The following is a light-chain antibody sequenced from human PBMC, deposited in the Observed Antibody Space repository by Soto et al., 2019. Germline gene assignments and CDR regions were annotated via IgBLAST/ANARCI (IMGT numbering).Light chain of an antibody. CDR1: QSIGSN. J-gene: IGKJ4*01. CDR2: DTS. Sequence: EIVMTQSPATLSVSPGGRATLSCRASQSIGSNLAWYQQKPGQSPRLLIYDTSTRATGIPVRFSGSGSGTEFTLTITSLQSEDSAIYYCQHHDGWPPIAFGGGTKVEIK. V-gene: IGKV3-15*01. CDR3: QHHDGWPPIA.